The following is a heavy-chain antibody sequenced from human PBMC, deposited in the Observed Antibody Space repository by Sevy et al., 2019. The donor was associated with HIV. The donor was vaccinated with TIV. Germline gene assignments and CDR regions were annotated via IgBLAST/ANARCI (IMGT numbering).Heavy chain of an antibody. D-gene: IGHD3-3*01. CDR2: IKADNGNI. V-gene: IGHV1-3*01. J-gene: IGHJ4*02. CDR1: GYSFTNHA. CDR3: AREKGGIFGVVAGQFDS. Sequence: ASVKVSCKASGYSFTNHAIQWVRQAPGQGLEWMVWIKADNGNIKYSQKFQDRLTITRDTSATTAYMELRSLRPEDTALYFCAREKGGIFGVVAGQFDSWGQGTLVTVSS.